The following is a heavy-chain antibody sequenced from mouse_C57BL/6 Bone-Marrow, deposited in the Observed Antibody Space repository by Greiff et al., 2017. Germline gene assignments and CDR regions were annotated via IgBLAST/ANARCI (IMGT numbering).Heavy chain of an antibody. Sequence: VQLQQPGAELVKPGASVKLSCKASGYTFTSYWMQWVKQRPGQGLEWIGEIDPSDSYTNYNQKFKGKATLTVDTSSSTAYMQLSSRTSEDSAVDDCASGGDYGSSSYFDYWGQGTTLTVSS. D-gene: IGHD1-1*01. V-gene: IGHV1-50*01. J-gene: IGHJ2*01. CDR2: IDPSDSYT. CDR1: GYTFTSYW. CDR3: ASGGDYGSSSYFDY.